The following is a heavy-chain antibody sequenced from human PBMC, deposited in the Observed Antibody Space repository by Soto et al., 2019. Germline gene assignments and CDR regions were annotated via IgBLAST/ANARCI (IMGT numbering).Heavy chain of an antibody. CDR1: GGTFGSYA. J-gene: IGHJ4*02. CDR2: IIPILGIA. V-gene: IGHV1-69*04. CDR3: ASPYYYDSSGYYPY. Sequence: SVKVACTASGGTFGSYAIGWARQAPGQGREWMGRIIPILGIANYAQKFQGRVTITADKSTSTAYMELSSLRSEDTAVYYCASPYYYDSSGYYPYWGQGTLVTVSS. D-gene: IGHD3-22*01.